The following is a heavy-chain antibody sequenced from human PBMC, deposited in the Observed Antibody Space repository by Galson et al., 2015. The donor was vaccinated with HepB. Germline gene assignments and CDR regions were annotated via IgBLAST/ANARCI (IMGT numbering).Heavy chain of an antibody. CDR1: GGSISSSSYY. Sequence: ETLSLTCTVSGGSISSSSYYWGWIRQPPGKGLEWIGYIYYSGSTNYNPSLKSRVTISVDTSKNQFSLKLSSVTAADTAVYYCARVVTAIQYYLDYWGQGTLVTVSS. CDR2: IYYSGST. CDR3: ARVVTAIQYYLDY. D-gene: IGHD2-21*02. V-gene: IGHV4-61*05. J-gene: IGHJ4*02.